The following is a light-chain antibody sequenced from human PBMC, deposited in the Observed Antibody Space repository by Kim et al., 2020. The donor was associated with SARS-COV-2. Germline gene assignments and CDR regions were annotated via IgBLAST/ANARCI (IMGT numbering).Light chain of an antibody. CDR3: QQYDSYPRT. CDR1: QGISSW. V-gene: IGKV1D-16*01. CDR2: AAS. J-gene: IGKJ1*01. Sequence: DIQLTQSPSSLSASVGDRITITCRASQGISSWLAWYQQKPEKAPKCLIYAASSLQSGVPSRFSGSGSGTDFTLTISNLQPEDFATYYCQQYDSYPRTFGQGTKVDIK.